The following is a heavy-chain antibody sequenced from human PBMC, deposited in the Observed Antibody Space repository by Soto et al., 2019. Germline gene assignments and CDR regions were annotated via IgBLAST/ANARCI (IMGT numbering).Heavy chain of an antibody. CDR1: GFTVSSNY. J-gene: IGHJ6*03. CDR2: IYSGGST. D-gene: IGHD1-1*01. V-gene: IGHV3-66*01. Sequence: EVQLVESGGGLVQPGGSLRLSCAASGFTVSSNYMSWVRQAPGKGLEWVSVIYSGGSTYYADSVKGRFTISRDNSKNTLYLQMNSLRVEDTALYYCARDRGAGTYPYYMDVWGKGTTVTVSS. CDR3: ARDRGAGTYPYYMDV.